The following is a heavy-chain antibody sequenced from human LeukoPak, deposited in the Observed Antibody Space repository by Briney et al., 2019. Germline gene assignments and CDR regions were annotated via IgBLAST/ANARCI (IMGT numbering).Heavy chain of an antibody. V-gene: IGHV3-72*01. Sequence: PGGSLRLSCAASGFTFISYGMHWVRQAPGKGLEWVGRIRNKANSYTTEYAASVKGTFTISRDDSKNSLYLQMNSLKTEDTAVYYCARDQLGPHGDYEDYWGQGTLVTVSS. CDR2: IRNKANSYTT. D-gene: IGHD4-17*01. CDR1: GFTFISYG. J-gene: IGHJ4*02. CDR3: ARDQLGPHGDYEDY.